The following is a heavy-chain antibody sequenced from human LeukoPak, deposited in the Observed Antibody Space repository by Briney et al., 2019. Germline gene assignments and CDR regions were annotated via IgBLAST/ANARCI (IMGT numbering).Heavy chain of an antibody. CDR3: AKDWGGQWLLDAFDI. CDR2: ISSSDTYT. CDR1: GFTFSDYY. J-gene: IGHJ3*02. Sequence: GGSLRLSCAASGFTFSDYYMSWIRQAPGKGLDWVSYISSSDTYTYYADSVKGRDTISRDNSKNTLYLQMNSLSAEDTAVYYCAKDWGGQWLLDAFDIWGQGTMVTVSS. V-gene: IGHV3-11*05. D-gene: IGHD3-22*01.